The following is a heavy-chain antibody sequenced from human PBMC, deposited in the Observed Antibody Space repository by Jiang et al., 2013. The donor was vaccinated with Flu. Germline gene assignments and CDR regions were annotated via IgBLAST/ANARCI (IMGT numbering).Heavy chain of an antibody. J-gene: IGHJ4*02. V-gene: IGHV2-5*02. CDR3: AHRLHDYDNIGYPFDS. CDR1: GFSLGVGGVG. CDR2: IYWDGDK. Sequence: KPTQTLTLTCTFSGFSLGVGGVGVGWIRQPPGKALEWLAVIYWDGDKHYSPSLKNRLTISKDTSENQVFLTMTNMGPVDTATYYCAHRLHDYDNIGYPFDSWGQGTLVTVSS. D-gene: IGHD3-22*01.